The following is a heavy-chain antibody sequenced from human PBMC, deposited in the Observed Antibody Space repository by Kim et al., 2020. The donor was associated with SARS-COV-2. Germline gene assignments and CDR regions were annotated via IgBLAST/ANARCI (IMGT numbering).Heavy chain of an antibody. CDR2: IYYSGST. Sequence: SETLSLTCTVSGGSISSYYWSWIRQPPGKGLEWIGYIYYSGSTNYNPSLKSRVTISVDTSKNQYSLKLSSVTTADTAVYYCARSYCSSTSCDASTFDYWG. CDR3: ARSYCSSTSCDASTFDY. V-gene: IGHV4-59*08. D-gene: IGHD2-2*01. CDR1: GGSISSYY. J-gene: IGHJ4*01.